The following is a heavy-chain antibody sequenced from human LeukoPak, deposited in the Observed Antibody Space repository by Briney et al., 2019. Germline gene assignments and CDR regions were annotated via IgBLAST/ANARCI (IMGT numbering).Heavy chain of an antibody. J-gene: IGHJ3*02. D-gene: IGHD2-21*01. CDR2: IHYSGST. CDR1: GGSISSYH. CDR3: ARSVSWGLLVRDDAFDI. Sequence: SETLSLTCTVSGGSISSYHWIWIRQPPGKGLEWIGYIHYSGSTNYNPSLKSQVTTSVDTSKKQFSLKLRSVPAADTAEYYSARSVSWGLLVRDDAFDIWGQGTMVTVSS. V-gene: IGHV4-59*08.